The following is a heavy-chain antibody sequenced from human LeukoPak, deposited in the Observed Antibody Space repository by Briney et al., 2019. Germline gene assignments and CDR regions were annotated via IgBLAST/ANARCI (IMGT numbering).Heavy chain of an antibody. CDR3: AKDWYYYDSSGYYLFGAFDI. CDR2: ISGSGGST. D-gene: IGHD3-22*01. Sequence: PGGSLRLSCAASGFTFSSYAMSWVRQAPGKGLEWVSAISGSGGSTYCADSVKGRFTISRDNSKNTLYLQMNSLRAEDTAVYYCAKDWYYYDSSGYYLFGAFDIWGQGTMVTVSS. J-gene: IGHJ3*02. V-gene: IGHV3-23*01. CDR1: GFTFSSYA.